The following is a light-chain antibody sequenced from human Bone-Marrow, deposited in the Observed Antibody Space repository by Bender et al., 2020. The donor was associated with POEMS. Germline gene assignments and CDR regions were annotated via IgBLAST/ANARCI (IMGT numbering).Light chain of an antibody. V-gene: IGLV3-21*02. J-gene: IGLJ1*01. CDR2: DDT. Sequence: SYVLTQTPSVSVAPGQTARITCGGYNTGSKSVHWYQQKTGQAPVLVVYDDTDRPSGVPDRFSGSKSGNTASLTVSGLQAEDEADYYCSSYEGINNYVFGTGTKVTVL. CDR1: NTGSKS. CDR3: SSYEGINNYV.